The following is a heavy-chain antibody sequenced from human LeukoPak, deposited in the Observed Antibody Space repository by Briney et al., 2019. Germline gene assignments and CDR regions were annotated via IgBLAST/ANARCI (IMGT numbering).Heavy chain of an antibody. Sequence: HGGSLRLSCAASGFTFDDYAMHWVRQAPGKGLEWVSGISWNSGSIGYADSVKGRFTISRDNAKNSLYLQMNSLRAEDTALYYCATNPGWGQGTLVTVSS. CDR1: GFTFDDYA. V-gene: IGHV3-9*01. J-gene: IGHJ4*02. CDR2: ISWNSGSI. CDR3: ATNPG.